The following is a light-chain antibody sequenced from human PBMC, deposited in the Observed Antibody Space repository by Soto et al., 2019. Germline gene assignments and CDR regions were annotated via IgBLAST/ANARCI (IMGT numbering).Light chain of an antibody. CDR3: QQRSNWPLT. Sequence: ENVLTQSPASLSLSPGERATLSCRASQSVSSYLAWYQQKPGQAPRLLIYDASNRATGIPARFSGSGSGTDFTLTISSLEPEDFAVYYCQQRSNWPLTFGGGTKVDNK. V-gene: IGKV3-11*01. J-gene: IGKJ4*01. CDR1: QSVSSY. CDR2: DAS.